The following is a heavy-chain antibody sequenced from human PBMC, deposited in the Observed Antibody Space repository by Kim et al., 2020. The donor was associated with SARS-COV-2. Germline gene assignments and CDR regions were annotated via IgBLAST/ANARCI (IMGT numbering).Heavy chain of an antibody. V-gene: IGHV3-11*01. J-gene: IGHJ6*02. CDR2: ISRGGTTI. CDR1: GFTFSDSY. Sequence: GGSLRLSCAASGFTFSDSYMSWIRQAPGKGLEWVSYISRGGTTIFYADSVKGRFTISRDNAKNSLFLQMNSLRVEDTAVYYCARFPGAGDDFWSGYYTGYYYYGMDVWGQGTTVTVSS. D-gene: IGHD3-3*01. CDR3: ARFPGAGDDFWSGYYTGYYYYGMDV.